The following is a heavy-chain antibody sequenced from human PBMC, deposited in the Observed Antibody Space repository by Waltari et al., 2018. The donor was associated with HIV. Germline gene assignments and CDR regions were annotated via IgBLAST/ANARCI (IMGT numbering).Heavy chain of an antibody. D-gene: IGHD6-19*01. CDR1: GGSFIGYS. V-gene: IGHV4-34*01. CDR3: AREAGYNSGWYGGYYFDF. Sequence: QVQLQQWGARQLMPSDTLSPTSSVYGGSFIGYSLPCIRQSPGKGLEWIGEINHSGTTNYSPSLKSRVTISRDTSKNQFALKLTSVTAADTAVYYCAREAGYNSGWYGGYYFDFWGQGALVTVSS. J-gene: IGHJ4*02. CDR2: INHSGTT.